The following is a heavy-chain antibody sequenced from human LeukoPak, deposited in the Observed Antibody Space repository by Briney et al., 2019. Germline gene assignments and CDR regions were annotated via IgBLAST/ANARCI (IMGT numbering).Heavy chain of an antibody. V-gene: IGHV3-7*01. D-gene: IGHD3-22*01. Sequence: GSLRLSCAASGFTFSSYWMSWVRQAPGKGLEWVANIKQDGSEKYYVDSVKGRFTISRDNAKNSLYLQMNSLRAEDTAVYYCARVDDSSGYPAGYWGQGTLVTVSS. CDR3: ARVDDSSGYPAGY. J-gene: IGHJ4*02. CDR2: IKQDGSEK. CDR1: GFTFSSYW.